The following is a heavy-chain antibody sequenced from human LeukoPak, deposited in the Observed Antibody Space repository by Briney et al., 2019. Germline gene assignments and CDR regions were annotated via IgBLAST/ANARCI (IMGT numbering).Heavy chain of an antibody. CDR3: ARDQVAARVIDY. V-gene: IGHV1-69*05. J-gene: IGHJ4*02. CDR1: GGTFSSYA. Sequence: ASVKVSCKASGGTFSSYAISWVRQAPGQGLEWMGGIIPIFGTANYAQKFQGRVTITTDESTSTAYMELSSLRSEDTAVYYCARDQVAARVIDYWGQGTLVTVSS. CDR2: IIPIFGTA. D-gene: IGHD6-6*01.